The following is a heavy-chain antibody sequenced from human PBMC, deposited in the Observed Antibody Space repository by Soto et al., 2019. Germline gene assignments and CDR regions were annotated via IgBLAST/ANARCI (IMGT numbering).Heavy chain of an antibody. CDR1: GGSISSSSYY. D-gene: IGHD3-3*01. V-gene: IGHV4-39*01. J-gene: IGHJ6*02. CDR2: IYYSGST. Sequence: SETLSLTCTVSGGSISSSSYYWGWIRQPPGKGLEWIGSIYYSGSTYYNPSLKSRVTISVDTSKNQFSLKLSSVTAADTAVYHCARHGGITIFGVVIIDYYGMDVWGQGTTVTVSS. CDR3: ARHGGITIFGVVIIDYYGMDV.